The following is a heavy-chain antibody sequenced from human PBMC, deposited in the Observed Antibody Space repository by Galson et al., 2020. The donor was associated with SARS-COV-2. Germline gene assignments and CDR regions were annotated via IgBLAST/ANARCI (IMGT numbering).Heavy chain of an antibody. CDR1: GFTFDDYA. CDR3: AKLPMVVVPAAMLSDAFDI. V-gene: IGHV3-9*01. Sequence: SLKISCAASGFTFDDYAMHWVRQAPGKGLEWVSGISWTSGSIGYADSVKGRFTISRDNAKTSLYLQMNRLRSEDTALYYCAKLPMVVVPAAMLSDAFDIWGQGAMVTVSS. D-gene: IGHD2-2*01. CDR2: ISWTSGSI. J-gene: IGHJ3*02.